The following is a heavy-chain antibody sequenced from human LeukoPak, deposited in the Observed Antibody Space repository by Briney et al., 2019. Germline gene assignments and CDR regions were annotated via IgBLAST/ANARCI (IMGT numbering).Heavy chain of an antibody. V-gene: IGHV3-48*01. J-gene: IGHJ4*02. CDR3: ARSRFDY. D-gene: IGHD6-13*01. CDR1: GFMLSSYW. CDR2: ISSSSSTI. Sequence: GGSLRLSCAASGFMLSSYWMSWVRQAPGKGLEWVSYISSSSSTIYYADSVKGRFTISRDNAKNSLYLQMNSLRAEDTAVYSCARSRFDYWGQGTLVTVSS.